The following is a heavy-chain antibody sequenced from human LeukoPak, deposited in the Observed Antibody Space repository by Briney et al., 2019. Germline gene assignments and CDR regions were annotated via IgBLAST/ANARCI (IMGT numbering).Heavy chain of an antibody. Sequence: GASVKVSCKASGYTFTGYYMHWVRQAPGQGLEWMGWISAYNGNTNYAQKLQGRVTMTTDTSTSTAYMELRSLRSDDTAVYYCARNVDGATILYYFDYWGQGTLVTVSS. CDR3: ARNVDGATILYYFDY. V-gene: IGHV1-18*04. CDR1: GYTFTGYY. D-gene: IGHD1-26*01. J-gene: IGHJ4*02. CDR2: ISAYNGNT.